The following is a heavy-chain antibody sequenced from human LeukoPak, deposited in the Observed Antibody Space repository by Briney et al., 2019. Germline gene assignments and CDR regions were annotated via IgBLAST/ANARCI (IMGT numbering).Heavy chain of an antibody. CDR2: ISAYNGNT. D-gene: IGHD6-6*01. Sequence: ASVKVSCKASGYTFTGYYMHWVRQAPGQGLEWMGWISAYNGNTNYAQKLQGRVTMTTDTSTSTAYMELRSLRSDDTAVYYCARYKGARPLAYWGQGTLVTVSS. V-gene: IGHV1-18*04. CDR1: GYTFTGYY. CDR3: ARYKGARPLAY. J-gene: IGHJ4*02.